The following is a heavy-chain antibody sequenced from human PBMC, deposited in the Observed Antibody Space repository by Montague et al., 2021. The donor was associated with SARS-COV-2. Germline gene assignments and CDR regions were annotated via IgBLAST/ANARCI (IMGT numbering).Heavy chain of an antibody. Sequence: SETLSLTCAVSDGSISSPNWWNWVRQPPGKGLEWIGEIYYAGNTNYNPSLKSRVTIFIDKSKNHFSLQLSSVTAADTAVYYCARGGTYRYGMDVWGQGTTVAVPS. CDR1: DGSISSPNW. J-gene: IGHJ6*02. CDR3: ARGGTYRYGMDV. D-gene: IGHD3-16*02. CDR2: IYYAGNT. V-gene: IGHV4-4*02.